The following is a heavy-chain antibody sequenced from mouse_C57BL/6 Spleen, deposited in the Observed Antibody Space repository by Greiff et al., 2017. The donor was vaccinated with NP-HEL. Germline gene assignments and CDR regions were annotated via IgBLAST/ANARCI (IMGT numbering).Heavy chain of an antibody. CDR2: ISDGGSYT. CDR3: ARFYYSNSLYAMDY. CDR1: GFTFSSYA. V-gene: IGHV5-4*03. D-gene: IGHD2-5*01. Sequence: EVMLVESGGGLVKPGGSLKLSCAASGFTFSSYAMSWVRQTPEKRLEWVATISDGGSYTYYPDNVKGRFTISRDNAKNNLYLQMSHLKSEDTAMYYCARFYYSNSLYAMDYWGQGTSVTVSS. J-gene: IGHJ4*01.